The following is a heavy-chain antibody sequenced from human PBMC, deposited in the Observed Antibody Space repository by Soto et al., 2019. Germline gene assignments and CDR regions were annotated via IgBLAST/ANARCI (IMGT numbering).Heavy chain of an antibody. D-gene: IGHD6-19*01. V-gene: IGHV3-23*01. CDR2: ISGGGGDT. CDR1: GFTFSTYG. CDR3: AKTQQWGLPLSGGMDV. Sequence: EVQLLESGGGLVQPRGSLRLSCAASGFTFSTYGMSWVRQAPGKGLEWVSVISGGGGDTYYAGSVKGRFTISRDNSKXXXXLEXXSLRAEDTAVYYCAKTQQWGLPLSGGMDVWGQGTTVTVSS. J-gene: IGHJ6*02.